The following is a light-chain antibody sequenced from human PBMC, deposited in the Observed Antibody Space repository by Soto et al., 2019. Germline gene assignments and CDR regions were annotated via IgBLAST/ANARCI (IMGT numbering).Light chain of an antibody. Sequence: EIVMTQSPATLSLSPGERATLSCRASQTIDNTLAWYQQKPGQAPRLLIYDASTRATGVPARFSGSGSGTEFTLTISSLQADDFATYYCQQYHTDWTFGQGTKVDIK. CDR2: DAS. CDR3: QQYHTDWT. CDR1: QTIDNT. J-gene: IGKJ1*01. V-gene: IGKV3-15*01.